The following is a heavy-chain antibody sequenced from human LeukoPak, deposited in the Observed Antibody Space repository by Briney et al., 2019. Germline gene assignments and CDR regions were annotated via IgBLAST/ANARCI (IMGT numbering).Heavy chain of an antibody. CDR3: AKGHFGAGHY. D-gene: IGHD3-3*01. CDR1: GFTFGDYT. CDR2: TTGDGGTT. Sequence: GGSLRLSCAASGFTFGDYTMHWFRQPPGRGLQWVSLTTGDGGTTSYAGSVKGRFTISRDNSKNSLYLHMNSLRNEDTALYYCAKGHFGAGHYWGQGTLVTVSS. V-gene: IGHV3-43*02. J-gene: IGHJ4*02.